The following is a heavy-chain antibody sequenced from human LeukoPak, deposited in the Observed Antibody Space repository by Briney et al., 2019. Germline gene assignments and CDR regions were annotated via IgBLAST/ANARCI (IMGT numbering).Heavy chain of an antibody. V-gene: IGHV4-34*01. D-gene: IGHD3-10*01. J-gene: IGHJ4*02. Sequence: PSETLSLTCAVYGGSFSGYYWSWIRQPPGKGLEWIGEINHSGSTNYNPSLKGRVTISVDTSKNQFSLKLSSVTAADTAVYYCARGLVGLLWFGSKPYFDYWGQGTLVTVSS. CDR1: GGSFSGYY. CDR3: ARGLVGLLWFGSKPYFDY. CDR2: INHSGST.